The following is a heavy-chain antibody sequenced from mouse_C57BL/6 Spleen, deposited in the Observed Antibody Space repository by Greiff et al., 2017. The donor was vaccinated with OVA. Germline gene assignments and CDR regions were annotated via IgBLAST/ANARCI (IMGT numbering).Heavy chain of an antibody. D-gene: IGHD2-4*01. CDR1: GFTFSDYG. CDR3: ARGNDYDYDVYFDY. CDR2: ISSGSSTI. J-gene: IGHJ2*01. V-gene: IGHV5-17*01. Sequence: EVQRVESGGGLVKPGGSLKLSCAASGFTFSDYGMHWVRQAPEKGLEWVAYISSGSSTIYYADTVKGRFTISRDNAKNTLFLQMTSLRSEDTAMYYCARGNDYDYDVYFDYWGQGTTLTVSS.